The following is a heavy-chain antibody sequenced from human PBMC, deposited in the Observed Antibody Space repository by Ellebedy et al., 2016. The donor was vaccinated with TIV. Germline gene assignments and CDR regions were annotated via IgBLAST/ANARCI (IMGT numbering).Heavy chain of an antibody. Sequence: ASVKVSCKASGGTFSSYAISWVRQAPGQGLEWMGGIIPIFGTANYAQKFQGRVTITADESTSTAYMELRSLRSDDTAVYYCARTILLWFGELSVMDVWGKGTTVTVSS. CDR3: ARTILLWFGELSVMDV. D-gene: IGHD3-10*01. CDR1: GGTFSSYA. CDR2: IIPIFGTA. J-gene: IGHJ6*03. V-gene: IGHV1-69*13.